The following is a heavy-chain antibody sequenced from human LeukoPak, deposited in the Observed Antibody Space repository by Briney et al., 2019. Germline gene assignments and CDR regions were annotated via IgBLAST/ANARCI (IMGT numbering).Heavy chain of an antibody. D-gene: IGHD3-22*01. V-gene: IGHV1-69*13. Sequence: ASAKLSCKASGGTSSSYAISWVRQAPGPGLKWMGRIIPIFGTANYAQKLQHRVTIAADDSTSRAYMEVSSLRSEDTAVYYCARSNYYDKQGGDAFDIWGQGTMVTVSS. CDR1: GGTSSSYA. CDR2: IIPIFGTA. CDR3: ARSNYYDKQGGDAFDI. J-gene: IGHJ3*02.